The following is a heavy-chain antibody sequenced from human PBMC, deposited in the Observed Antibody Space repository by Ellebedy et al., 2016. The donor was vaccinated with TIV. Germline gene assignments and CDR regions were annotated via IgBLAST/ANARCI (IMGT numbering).Heavy chain of an antibody. D-gene: IGHD6-19*01. CDR1: GYTFTAYY. J-gene: IGHJ5*02. CDR2: INNESGDT. Sequence: ASVKVSCKASGYTFTAYYMHWVRQAPGQGPEWMGWINNESGDTNYAQKFQGRVTMTSDTAVSTAYMELSTLRPADTAVYFCARGFDSGVAGGYNWLDPWGQGTLVSVS. CDR3: ARGFDSGVAGGYNWLDP. V-gene: IGHV1-2*02.